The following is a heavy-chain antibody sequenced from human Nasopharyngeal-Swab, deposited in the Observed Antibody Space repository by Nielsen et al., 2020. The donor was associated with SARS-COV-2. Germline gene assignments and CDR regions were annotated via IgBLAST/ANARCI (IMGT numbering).Heavy chain of an antibody. Sequence: GESLKISCKASGYTFTSYAMNWVRQAPGQGLEWMGWINTNTGNPTYAQGFTGRFVFSLDTSVSTAYLQISSLKAEDTAVYYCARAPEGAVAGMNPYYFDYWGQGTLVTVSS. D-gene: IGHD6-19*01. J-gene: IGHJ4*02. V-gene: IGHV7-4-1*02. CDR1: GYTFTSYA. CDR3: ARAPEGAVAGMNPYYFDY. CDR2: INTNTGNP.